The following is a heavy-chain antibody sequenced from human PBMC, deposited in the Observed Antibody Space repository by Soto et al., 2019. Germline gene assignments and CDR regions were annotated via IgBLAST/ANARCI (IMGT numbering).Heavy chain of an antibody. D-gene: IGHD3-16*02. V-gene: IGHV3-33*01. Sequence: LLGALRRSWEASGFTFSSYGMHWVRQAPGKGLEWVAVILYDGSNKYYSDSVKGRFTISRYNSKNTLYLQMNSLSAEDTAVYYCARDPLWSYHFHXWGQVTLVTVSX. J-gene: IGHJ4*02. CDR2: ILYDGSNK. CDR3: ARDPLWSYHFHX. CDR1: GFTFSSYG.